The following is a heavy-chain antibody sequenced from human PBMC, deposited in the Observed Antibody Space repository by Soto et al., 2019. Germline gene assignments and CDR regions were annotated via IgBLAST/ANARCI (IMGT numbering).Heavy chain of an antibody. J-gene: IGHJ5*02. CDR1: GGSISSGGYY. CDR3: ARVGLEKWFDP. V-gene: IGHV4-31*03. Sequence: PSETLSLTCTVSGGSISSGGYYWSWIRQHPGEGLEWIGYIFYTGRTYYSPSIKSRLIISVDTYRNKSSLKLRYVTAEDTAVYYCARVGLEKWFDPWGQGTLVAVYS. CDR2: IFYTGRT. D-gene: IGHD3-22*01.